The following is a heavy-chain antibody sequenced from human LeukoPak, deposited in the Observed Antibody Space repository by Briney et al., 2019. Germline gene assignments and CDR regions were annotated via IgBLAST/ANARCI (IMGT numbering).Heavy chain of an antibody. Sequence: PSETLSLTCTVSGGSISSYYWSWIRQPPGKGLEWIGYIYYSGSTNYNPSLKSRVTISVDTSKNQFSLKLSSVTAADTAVYYCARAKIYLTDYYYGMDVWGQGTTVTVSS. CDR3: ARAKIYLTDYYYGMDV. CDR1: GGSISSYY. V-gene: IGHV4-59*01. CDR2: IYYSGST. D-gene: IGHD3-16*01. J-gene: IGHJ6*02.